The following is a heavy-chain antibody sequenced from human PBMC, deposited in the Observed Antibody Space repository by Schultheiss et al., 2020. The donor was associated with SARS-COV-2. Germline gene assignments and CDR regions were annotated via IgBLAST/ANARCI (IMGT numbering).Heavy chain of an antibody. J-gene: IGHJ4*02. Sequence: SETLSLTWTVSGGSISSYYWSWIRQPAGKGLEWIGRIYTSGSTNYNPSLKSRVTMSVDTSKNQFSLKLSSVTAADTAVYYCAGSWVPAAEYYFDYWGQGTLVTVSS. CDR2: IYTSGST. CDR1: GGSISSYY. D-gene: IGHD2-2*01. CDR3: AGSWVPAAEYYFDY. V-gene: IGHV4-4*07.